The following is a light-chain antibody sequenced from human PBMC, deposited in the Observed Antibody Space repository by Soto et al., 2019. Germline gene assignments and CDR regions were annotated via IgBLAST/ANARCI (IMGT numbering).Light chain of an antibody. CDR1: QSVSSSY. CDR2: GAS. CDR3: HQYYLTPYT. V-gene: IGKV3-20*01. Sequence: EIVLTQSPGTLSLSPGERATLSCRASQSVSSSYLAWYQQKPGQAPRLLIYGASSRATGIPDRFSGSGSGTDFTLTISRLEPEDFAVYYCHQYYLTPYTFGQGTKLEIK. J-gene: IGKJ2*01.